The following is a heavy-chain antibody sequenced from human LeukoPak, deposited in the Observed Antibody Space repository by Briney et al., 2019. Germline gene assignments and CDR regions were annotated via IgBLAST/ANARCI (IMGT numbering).Heavy chain of an antibody. V-gene: IGHV4-4*09. CDR2: IYTSGST. Sequence: SETLSLTCTVSGGSISGYYWSWIRQPPGKGLEWIGYIYTSGSTNYNPSLKSRVTISVDTSKNQFSLRLSSVTAADTAMYFCARAYSRSYSHFDDWGREPWSPSPQ. CDR1: GGSISGYY. CDR3: ARAYSRSYSHFDD. J-gene: IGHJ4*02. D-gene: IGHD1-26*01.